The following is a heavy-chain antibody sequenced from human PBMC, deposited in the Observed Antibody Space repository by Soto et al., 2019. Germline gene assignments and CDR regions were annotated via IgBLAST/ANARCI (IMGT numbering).Heavy chain of an antibody. CDR1: GDTFSSYA. D-gene: IGHD3-3*01. V-gene: IGHV1-69*13. Sequence: ASVKVSCKASGDTFSSYAISWVRQAPGQGLEWMGGIIPIFGTANYAQKFQGRVTITADESTSTAYMELSSLRSEDTAVYYCARDGLYYDFWSGYYTTSTWDYWGQGTLVTVSS. J-gene: IGHJ4*02. CDR3: ARDGLYYDFWSGYYTTSTWDY. CDR2: IIPIFGTA.